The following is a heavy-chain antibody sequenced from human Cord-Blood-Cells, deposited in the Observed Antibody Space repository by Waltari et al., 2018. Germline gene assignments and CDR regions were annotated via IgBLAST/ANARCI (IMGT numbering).Heavy chain of an antibody. CDR1: GGSISSSSYS. V-gene: IGHV4-39*01. D-gene: IGHD6-13*01. CDR2: IYYSGST. Sequence: QLQLQESGPGLVKPSETLSLTCTGSGGSISSSSYSWGWIRQPPGKGLEWIGSIYYSGSTYYNPALKSRFTISVDTSKSQFSLKLSSVTAADTAVYYCATPFIAAAGTGPFDYWGQGTLVTVSS. J-gene: IGHJ4*02. CDR3: ATPFIAAAGTGPFDY.